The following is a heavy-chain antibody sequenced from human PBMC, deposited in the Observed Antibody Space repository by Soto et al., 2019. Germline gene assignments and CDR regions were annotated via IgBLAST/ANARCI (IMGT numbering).Heavy chain of an antibody. CDR3: ARNAKLGNFAY. D-gene: IGHD3-3*02. V-gene: IGHV4-59*01. Sequence: QVQLQESGPGLVKPSETLSLTCTVSGGSISSYYWCWIRQPPGKGLEWIGYIYYSGSTNYNPSLKSRVTISVDTSKNQFSLKLSSVTAADTGVYYCARNAKLGNFAYWGQGTLVTVSS. CDR2: IYYSGST. CDR1: GGSISSYY. J-gene: IGHJ4*02.